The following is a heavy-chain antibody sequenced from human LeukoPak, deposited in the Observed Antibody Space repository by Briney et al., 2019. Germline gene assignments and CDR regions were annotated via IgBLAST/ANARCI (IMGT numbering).Heavy chain of an antibody. J-gene: IGHJ6*03. V-gene: IGHV3-30*02. CDR3: AKDYRDCSSTSCYYYYYMDV. CDR2: IRYDGSNK. D-gene: IGHD2-2*01. CDR1: GFTFSSYG. Sequence: GGSLRLSCAASGFTFSSYGMHWVRQAPGKGLEWVAFIRYDGSNKYYADSAKGRFTISRDNSKNTLYLQMNSLRAEDTAVYYCAKDYRDCSSTSCYYYYYMDVWGKGTTVTVSS.